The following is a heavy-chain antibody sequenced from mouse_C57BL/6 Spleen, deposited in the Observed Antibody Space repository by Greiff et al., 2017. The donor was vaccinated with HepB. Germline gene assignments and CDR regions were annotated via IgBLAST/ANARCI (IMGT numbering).Heavy chain of an antibody. D-gene: IGHD3-1*01. Sequence: QVQLQQPGAELVKPGASVKLSCKASGYTFTSYWMHWVKQRPGQGLEWIGMIHPNSGSTNYNEKFKSKATLTVDNSSSPAYMQLSSLTSEDSAVYYCARGLRWYFDVWGTGTTVTVSS. J-gene: IGHJ1*03. V-gene: IGHV1-64*01. CDR2: IHPNSGST. CDR1: GYTFTSYW. CDR3: ARGLRWYFDV.